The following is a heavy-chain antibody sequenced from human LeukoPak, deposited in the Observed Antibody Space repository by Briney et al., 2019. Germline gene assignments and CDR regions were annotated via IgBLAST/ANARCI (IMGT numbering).Heavy chain of an antibody. V-gene: IGHV4-39*01. D-gene: IGHD2-15*01. CDR2: IYYSGST. J-gene: IGHJ4*02. CDR1: GGSISSSSYY. CDR3: ARRPYCSGGSCYSMNYFDY. Sequence: SETLSLTCTVSGGSISSSSYYWDWIRQPPGKGLEWIGSIYYSGSTYYNPSLKSRVTISVDTSKNQFSLKLSSVTAADTAVYYCARRPYCSGGSCYSMNYFDYWGQGTLVTVSS.